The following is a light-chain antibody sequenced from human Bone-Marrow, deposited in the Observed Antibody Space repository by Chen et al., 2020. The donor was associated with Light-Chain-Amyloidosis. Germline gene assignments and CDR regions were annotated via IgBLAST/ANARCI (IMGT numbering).Light chain of an antibody. CDR3: QVWDRSSDRPV. Sequence: SYLLTQPSSVSVAPGQPATIACGGNNIGSTSVHWYQQTPGQAPRMVVYDDSDRPSGIPERLSGSNSGNTATLTISRVEAGDEADYYCQVWDRSSDRPVFGGGTKLTVL. CDR1: NIGSTS. V-gene: IGLV3-21*02. CDR2: DDS. J-gene: IGLJ3*02.